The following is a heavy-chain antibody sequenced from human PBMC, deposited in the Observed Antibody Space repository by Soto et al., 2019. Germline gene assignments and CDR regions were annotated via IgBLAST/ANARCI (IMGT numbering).Heavy chain of an antibody. D-gene: IGHD6-19*01. CDR2: IIPIFGTA. Sequence: SVKVSCKASGGTFSSYAISWVRQAPGQGLEWMGGIIPIFGTANYAQKFQGRVTITADKSTSTAYMELSSLRSEDTAVYYCARDQSPSSGWPGMDVWGQGTTVTVSS. J-gene: IGHJ6*02. CDR1: GGTFSSYA. V-gene: IGHV1-69*06. CDR3: ARDQSPSSGWPGMDV.